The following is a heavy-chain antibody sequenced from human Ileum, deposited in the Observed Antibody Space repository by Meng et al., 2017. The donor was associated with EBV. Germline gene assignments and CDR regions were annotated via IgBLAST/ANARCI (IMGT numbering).Heavy chain of an antibody. CDR3: ARGGWSRDY. CDR1: GGSIISDY. Sequence: EPGPDYVRPARTLSLTCSGSGGSIISDYVSWIRQPPGKGLEWIGYIYYSGSNNYNPSPKSRVTISVDTSKNQFSLNLSSVTAADTAVYYCARGGWSRDYWGQGTLVTVSS. CDR2: IYYSGSN. J-gene: IGHJ4*02. D-gene: IGHD2-15*01. V-gene: IGHV4-59*08.